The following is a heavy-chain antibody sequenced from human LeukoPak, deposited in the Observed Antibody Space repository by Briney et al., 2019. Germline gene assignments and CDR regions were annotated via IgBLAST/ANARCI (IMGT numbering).Heavy chain of an antibody. J-gene: IGHJ4*02. V-gene: IGHV3-49*04. CDR2: IRSKAYGGTT. CDR3: TSWPGFSRSADY. CDR1: GFTFGDYA. D-gene: IGHD6-13*01. Sequence: PGGSLRLSCTASGFTFGDYAMSWVRQAPGKGLEWVGFIRSKAYGGTTEYAASVKGRFTISRDDSKSIAYLQMNSLKTEDTAVYYCTSWPGFSRSADYWGQGTLVTVSS.